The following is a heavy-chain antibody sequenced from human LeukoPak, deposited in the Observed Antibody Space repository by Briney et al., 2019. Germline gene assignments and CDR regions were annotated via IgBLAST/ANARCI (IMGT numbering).Heavy chain of an antibody. V-gene: IGHV1-69*06. D-gene: IGHD6-13*01. CDR3: ARGDSSSWYFLSFDY. CDR1: GGTFSSYA. Sequence: SVKVSCKASGGTFSSYAISWVRQAPGQGLEWMGGIIPIFGTANYAQKFQGRVTITADKSTSTAYMELRSLRSDDTAVYYCARGDSSSWYFLSFDYWGQGTLVTVSS. J-gene: IGHJ4*02. CDR2: IIPIFGTA.